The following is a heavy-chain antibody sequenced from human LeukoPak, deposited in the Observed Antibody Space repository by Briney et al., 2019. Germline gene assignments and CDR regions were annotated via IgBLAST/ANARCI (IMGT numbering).Heavy chain of an antibody. CDR2: WGSGGST. Sequence: GSLRLSLSASGITFRHHAMKLVRQAPGEGAGLGPGYWGSGGSTYYADSVKGRFTISRDNSKSTLFLQMNTLRAEDTAVYYCALRKTHTYSSSWYLLDYWGQGTLVTVSS. D-gene: IGHD6-13*01. J-gene: IGHJ4*02. V-gene: IGHV3-23*01. CDR1: GITFRHHA. CDR3: ALRKTHTYSSSWYLLDY.